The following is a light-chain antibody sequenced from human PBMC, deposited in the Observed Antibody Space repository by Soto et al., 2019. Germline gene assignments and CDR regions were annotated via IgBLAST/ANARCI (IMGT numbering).Light chain of an antibody. CDR3: QKYNTAPWT. J-gene: IGKJ1*01. V-gene: IGKV1-27*01. CDR2: NES. Sequence: DIQMTQSPSSLSASVGDRVTITCRASQGISNYLAWYQQTPGKVPKFLIYNESTLQSGVPSRLSGSGSGTDFTLTISSLQPEDVATYYCQKYNTAPWTFGQGTKVEIK. CDR1: QGISNY.